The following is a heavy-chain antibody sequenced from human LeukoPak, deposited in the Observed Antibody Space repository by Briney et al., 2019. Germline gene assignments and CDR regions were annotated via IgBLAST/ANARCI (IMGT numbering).Heavy chain of an antibody. V-gene: IGHV3-30*02. CDR3: SMVYYGRGDY. D-gene: IGHD3-10*01. CDR1: GFTFRSYG. Sequence: GGSLRLSCAASGFTFRSYGMHWVRQAPGKGLEWVAFIRYDGSNKYYADSVKGRFTISRDNSKNTLYLQMNSLRAEDTAVYYCSMVYYGRGDYWGQGTLVTVSS. CDR2: IRYDGSNK. J-gene: IGHJ4*02.